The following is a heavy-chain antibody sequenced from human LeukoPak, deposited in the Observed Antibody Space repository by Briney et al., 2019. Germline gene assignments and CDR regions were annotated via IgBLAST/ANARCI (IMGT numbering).Heavy chain of an antibody. CDR3: ARYHTALNY. V-gene: IGHV3-53*01. CDR1: GFSVSSDY. D-gene: IGHD5-18*01. CDR2: IYSGGST. J-gene: IGHJ4*02. Sequence: GSLRLSCAASGFSVSSDYMTWVRRAPRKGLEWVSVIYSGGSTYYADSVKGRFTISRDISKNTLYLQMNNLRVEDTAVYYCARYHTALNYWGQGTLVTASS.